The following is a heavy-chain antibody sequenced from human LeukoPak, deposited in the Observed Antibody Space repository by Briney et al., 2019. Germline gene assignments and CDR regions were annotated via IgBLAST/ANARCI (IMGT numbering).Heavy chain of an antibody. J-gene: IGHJ4*02. CDR1: GGSISSGGYY. Sequence: SETLSLTCTVSGGSISSGGYYWSWIRQHPGQGLEWIGYIYYSGSTYYNPSLKSRVTISVDTSKNQFSLKLSSVTAADTAVYYCARGPEMKRDSSGYYYNWGQGTLVTVSS. V-gene: IGHV4-31*03. D-gene: IGHD3-22*01. CDR3: ARGPEMKRDSSGYYYN. CDR2: IYYSGST.